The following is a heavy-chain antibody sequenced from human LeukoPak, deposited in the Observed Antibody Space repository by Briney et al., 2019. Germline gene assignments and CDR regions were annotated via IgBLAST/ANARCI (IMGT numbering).Heavy chain of an antibody. CDR1: GGSISTYY. CDR3: ARDTGTVVDY. Sequence: ETETLICTVSGGSISTYYWSGIRQPPGKGLEWIGYIYYSGSTNYNPSLKSRVTTSVDTSTNQFSLKLSSVTAADTAVYYCARDTGTVVDYWGQETRDPVSS. V-gene: IGHV4-59*01. J-gene: IGHJ4*02. CDR2: IYYSGST. D-gene: IGHD4-23*01.